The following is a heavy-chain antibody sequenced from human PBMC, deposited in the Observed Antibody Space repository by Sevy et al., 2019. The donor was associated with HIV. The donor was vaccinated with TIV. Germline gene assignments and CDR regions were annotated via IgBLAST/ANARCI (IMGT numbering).Heavy chain of an antibody. Sequence: GGSLRLSCVASGFTSDDYGMSWVRQVPGKGLEWVSSIIWNGGSKTYADSVKGRFIISRDNGKNSLYQQMNSLRAEDTALYFCAREKSCGGACYHFDYWGQGTLVTVSS. D-gene: IGHD2-21*02. CDR3: AREKSCGGACYHFDY. CDR1: GFTSDDYG. J-gene: IGHJ4*02. V-gene: IGHV3-20*04. CDR2: IIWNGGSK.